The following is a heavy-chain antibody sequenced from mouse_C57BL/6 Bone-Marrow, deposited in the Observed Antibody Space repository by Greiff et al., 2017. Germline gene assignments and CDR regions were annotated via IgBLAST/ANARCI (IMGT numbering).Heavy chain of an antibody. CDR1: GYTFTSYW. J-gene: IGHJ2*01. CDR3: ARLYYGSRGLDY. Sequence: QVQLQQPGAELVRPGSSVKLSCKASGYTFTSYWMHWVKQRPIQGLEWIGNIDPSDSETHYNQKFKDKATLTVDKSSSTAYMQLSSLTSEDSAVYYCARLYYGSRGLDYRGQGTTLTVSS. D-gene: IGHD1-1*01. CDR2: IDPSDSET. V-gene: IGHV1-52*01.